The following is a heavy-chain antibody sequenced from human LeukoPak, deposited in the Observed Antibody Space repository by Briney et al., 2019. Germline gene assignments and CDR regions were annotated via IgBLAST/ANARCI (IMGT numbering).Heavy chain of an antibody. Sequence: PGGSLRLSCAASGFNIRGYALDWVRQAPGKGLEWLAFIDYSAKVIYYADSVKGRFAISRDDAKNSLHLQMNSLRAEDTAVYYCGRDLPTGYAIDSWGQGALVTVSS. CDR2: IDYSAKVI. D-gene: IGHD3-9*01. V-gene: IGHV3-48*01. CDR1: GFNIRGYA. CDR3: GRDLPTGYAIDS. J-gene: IGHJ4*02.